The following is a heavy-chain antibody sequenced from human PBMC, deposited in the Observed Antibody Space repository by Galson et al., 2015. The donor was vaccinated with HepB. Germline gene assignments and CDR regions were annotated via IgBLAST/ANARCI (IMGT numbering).Heavy chain of an antibody. CDR3: ARDGSSGDPRWYFDL. V-gene: IGHV3-7*01. D-gene: IGHD2-15*01. CDR1: GFTFSSYW. J-gene: IGHJ2*01. CDR2: IKQDGSEK. Sequence: SLRLSCAASGFTFSSYWMSWVRQAPGKGLEWVANIKQDGSEKYYVDSVKGRFTISRDNAKSPLYLQMNSLRAEDTAVYYCARDGSSGDPRWYFDLWGRGTLVTVSS.